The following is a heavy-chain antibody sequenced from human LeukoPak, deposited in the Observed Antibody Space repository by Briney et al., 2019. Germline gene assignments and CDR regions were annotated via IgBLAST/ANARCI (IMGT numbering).Heavy chain of an antibody. D-gene: IGHD3-22*01. CDR2: IIPIFGTA. J-gene: IGHJ4*02. CDR3: ARTTYYYDSSGYYYLDY. Sequence: SVKVSCKASGGTFSSYAISRVRQAPGQGLEWMGGIIPIFGTANYAQKFQGRVTITADESTSTAYMELSSLRSEDTAVYYCARTTYYYDSSGYYYLDYWGQGTLVTVSS. CDR1: GGTFSSYA. V-gene: IGHV1-69*13.